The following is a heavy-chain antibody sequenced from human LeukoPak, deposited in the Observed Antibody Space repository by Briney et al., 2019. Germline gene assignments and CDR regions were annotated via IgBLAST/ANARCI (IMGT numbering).Heavy chain of an antibody. CDR1: GGSISDSSYY. J-gene: IGHJ6*03. CDR3: ARDTRYPNSSSWLGYYYYYMDV. CDR2: IYTSGST. V-gene: IGHV4-61*02. D-gene: IGHD6-13*01. Sequence: SETLSLTCTVSGGSISDSSYYWSWIRQPAGKGLEWIGRIYTSGSTNYNPSLKSRVTMSVDTSKNQFSLKLSSVTAADTAVYYCARDTRYPNSSSWLGYYYYYMDVWGKGTTVTVSS.